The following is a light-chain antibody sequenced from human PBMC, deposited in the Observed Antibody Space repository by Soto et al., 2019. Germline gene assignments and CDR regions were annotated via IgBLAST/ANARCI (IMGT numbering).Light chain of an antibody. Sequence: DIQMTQSPSTPPASVGDRVTITCRASQSISSWLAWYQQKPGKAPKLLIYKASSLESGVPSRFSGSGSGTEFTLTISSLQPDDFATYYCQQYNSYPQTFGQGTKVDIK. CDR3: QQYNSYPQT. V-gene: IGKV1-5*03. J-gene: IGKJ1*01. CDR2: KAS. CDR1: QSISSW.